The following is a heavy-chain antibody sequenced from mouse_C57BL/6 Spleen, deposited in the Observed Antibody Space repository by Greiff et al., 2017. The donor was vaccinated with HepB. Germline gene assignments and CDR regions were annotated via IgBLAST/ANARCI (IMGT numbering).Heavy chain of an antibody. CDR2: IYPGSGNT. Sequence: VQLQQSGAELVRPGASVKLSCKASGFTFNDNYINWVKQRPGQGLEWIARIYPGSGNTYYNEKFKGKATLTAETSSSTAYMQLSSLTSEDSAVYFCARLGLRGYAMDYWRQGTSVTHSS. J-gene: IGHJ4*01. CDR1: GFTFNDNY. D-gene: IGHD2-4*01. V-gene: IGHV1-76*01. CDR3: ARLGLRGYAMDY.